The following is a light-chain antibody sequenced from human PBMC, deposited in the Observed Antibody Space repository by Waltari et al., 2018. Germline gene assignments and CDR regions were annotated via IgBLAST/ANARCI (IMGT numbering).Light chain of an antibody. J-gene: IGKJ2*02. CDR1: QSISSY. V-gene: IGKV3-11*01. Sequence: EIVLTQSPATLSLSPGEGATLSCRASQSISSYLAWYQQKLGQAPRLLIYDASNRATGIPARFSGSGSGTDFTLTISNVEPEDVAIYYCQQYATTPRTFGQGTKLEIK. CDR2: DAS. CDR3: QQYATTPRT.